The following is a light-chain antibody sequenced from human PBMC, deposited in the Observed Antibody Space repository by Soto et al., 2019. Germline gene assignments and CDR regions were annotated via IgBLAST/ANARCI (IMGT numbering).Light chain of an antibody. J-gene: IGKJ1*01. V-gene: IGKV3-15*01. CDR1: ETVRTN. Sequence: IVMTQSPVTLSVSPGERVTLSCRASETVRTNLAWFQQKPGQTPRLLIFGASTRATGIPTRFTGSGSETEFTLTIDSLQSEDLAVYYCQQYNNWPWTFGQGTKVEIK. CDR2: GAS. CDR3: QQYNNWPWT.